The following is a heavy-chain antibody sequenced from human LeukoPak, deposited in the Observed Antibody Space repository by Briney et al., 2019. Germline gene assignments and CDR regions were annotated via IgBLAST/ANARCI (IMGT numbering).Heavy chain of an antibody. D-gene: IGHD4-17*01. Sequence: GGSLRLSCAASGFTFSRYSMNWVRQAPRKGLEWVSSISSTSSHIYYADSMKGRFTISRENAKNSLYLQMNSLGVDDTAVYYCARLGSRSTVDDTFDIWGEGTMVTVSS. CDR3: ARLGSRSTVDDTFDI. V-gene: IGHV3-21*01. CDR1: GFTFSRYS. J-gene: IGHJ3*02. CDR2: ISSTSSHI.